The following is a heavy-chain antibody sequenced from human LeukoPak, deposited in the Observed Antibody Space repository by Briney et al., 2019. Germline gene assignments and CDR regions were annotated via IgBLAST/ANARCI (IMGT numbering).Heavy chain of an antibody. J-gene: IGHJ4*02. V-gene: IGHV1-24*01. D-gene: IGHD1-26*01. Sequence: GASVKVSCKVSGYTLTELSMHWVRQAPGKGLEWMGGFDPEDGETIYARKFQGRVTMTEDTSTDTAYMELSSLRSEDTAVYYCATASGSYYLRGYDYWGQGTLVTVSS. CDR1: GYTLTELS. CDR2: FDPEDGET. CDR3: ATASGSYYLRGYDY.